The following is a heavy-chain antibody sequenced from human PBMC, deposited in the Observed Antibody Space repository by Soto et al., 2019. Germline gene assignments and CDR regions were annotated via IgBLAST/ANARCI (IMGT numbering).Heavy chain of an antibody. CDR3: ARRGSGSYYAY. Sequence: EVQLLESGGGLVQPGGSLRLSCAASGFTFSSYAMRWVRQAPGKGLEWVSAISGSGGSTYYADSVKGRFTISRDNSKNTLYLQMNSLRAEDMAVYYCARRGSGSYYAYWGQGTLVPVSS. D-gene: IGHD1-26*01. CDR1: GFTFSSYA. J-gene: IGHJ4*02. CDR2: ISGSGGST. V-gene: IGHV3-23*01.